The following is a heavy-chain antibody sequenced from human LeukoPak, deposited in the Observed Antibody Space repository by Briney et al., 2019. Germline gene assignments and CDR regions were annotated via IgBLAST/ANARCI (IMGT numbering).Heavy chain of an antibody. CDR3: ARDHNPPVRNWFDP. CDR1: GDSITGYY. V-gene: IGHV4-59*01. CDR2: IYYSGST. Sequence: SETLSLTCSVSGDSITGYYWGWIRQPPGKGLEWIGYIYYSGSTNYNPSLKSRVTISVDTSKNQFSLKLSSVTAADTAVYYCARDHNPPVRNWFDPWGQGTLVTVSS. J-gene: IGHJ5*02. D-gene: IGHD1-14*01.